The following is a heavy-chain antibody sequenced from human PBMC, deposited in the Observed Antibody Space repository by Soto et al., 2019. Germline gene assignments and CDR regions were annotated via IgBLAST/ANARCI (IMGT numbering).Heavy chain of an antibody. CDR2: IYPGDSDT. CDR3: ARPTSAYPNDAFDI. V-gene: IGHV5-51*01. D-gene: IGHD3-22*01. CDR1: GYSFTSYW. J-gene: IGHJ3*02. Sequence: PGESLKISCKGSGYSFTSYWIGWVRQMPGKGLEWMGIIYPGDSDTRYSPSFQGQVAISADKSVSTAYPQWSSLKASDTAMYYCARPTSAYPNDAFDIWGQGTMVTVSS.